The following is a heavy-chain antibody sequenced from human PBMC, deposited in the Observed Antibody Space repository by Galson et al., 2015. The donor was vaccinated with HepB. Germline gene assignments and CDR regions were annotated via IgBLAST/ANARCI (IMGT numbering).Heavy chain of an antibody. CDR3: ARQEHSLGYCSGGSCYRGNWFDP. Sequence: SVKVSCKASGGTFSSYAISWVRQAPGQGLEWMGGIIPILGIANYAQKFQGRVTITADKSTSTAYMELSSLRSEDTAVYYCARQEHSLGYCSGGSCYRGNWFDPWGQGTLVTVSS. V-gene: IGHV1-69*10. J-gene: IGHJ5*02. CDR1: GGTFSSYA. D-gene: IGHD2-15*01. CDR2: IIPILGIA.